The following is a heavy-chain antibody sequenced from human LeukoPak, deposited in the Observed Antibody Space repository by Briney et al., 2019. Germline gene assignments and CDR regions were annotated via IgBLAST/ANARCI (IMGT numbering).Heavy chain of an antibody. J-gene: IGHJ4*02. D-gene: IGHD2-15*01. CDR2: TYYRSKWYN. Sequence: PSQTLSLTCAISGDSVSSNSVALNWIRQSPSRGLEWLGRTYYRSKWYNDYAVSVRSRISINPDTSKNQFSLQLNSVTPEDTAVYYCARVPLYCSGGSCSSAGWYFDYWGQGTLVTVSS. V-gene: IGHV6-1*01. CDR3: ARVPLYCSGGSCSSAGWYFDY. CDR1: GDSVSSNSVA.